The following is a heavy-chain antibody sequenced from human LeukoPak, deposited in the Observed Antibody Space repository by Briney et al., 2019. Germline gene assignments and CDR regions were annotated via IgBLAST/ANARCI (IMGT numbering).Heavy chain of an antibody. V-gene: IGHV3-11*01. CDR3: AKDILAAGLFFDY. CDR1: GFTFSDYY. Sequence: GGSLRLSCAASGFTFSDYYMGWIRQAPGKGLEWVSYIDMSGTTIYYADSVKGRFTISRDNAKNSLFLQMNNLRAEDTAVYYCAKDILAAGLFFDYWGQGALVTVSS. D-gene: IGHD6-13*01. J-gene: IGHJ4*02. CDR2: IDMSGTTI.